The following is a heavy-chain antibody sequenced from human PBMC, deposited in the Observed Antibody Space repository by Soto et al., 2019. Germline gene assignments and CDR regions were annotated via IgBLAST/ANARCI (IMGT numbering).Heavy chain of an antibody. Sequence: PGESLKISCKHSGFNFPTFWIAWVRQMPGKGLEWMGTIYPDDSDTRYSPAFQGQVTISADKSIGTAYLQWSSLKAADTAMYYCARLERAYLSSEDVWGQGTTLTVSS. V-gene: IGHV5-51*01. CDR2: IYPDDSDT. D-gene: IGHD3-16*02. CDR3: ARLERAYLSSEDV. CDR1: GFNFPTFW. J-gene: IGHJ6*02.